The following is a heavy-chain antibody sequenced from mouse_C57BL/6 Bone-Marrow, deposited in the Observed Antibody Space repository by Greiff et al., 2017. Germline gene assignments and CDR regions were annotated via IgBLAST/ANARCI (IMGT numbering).Heavy chain of an antibody. D-gene: IGHD1-2*01. CDR3: ARVGERPYYFDY. J-gene: IGHJ2*01. CDR1: GYTFTSYW. CDR2: IDPSDSYT. V-gene: IGHV1-69*01. Sequence: QVQLQQPGAELVMPGASVKLSCKASGYTFTSYWMHWVKQRPGQGLEWIGEIDPSDSYTNYNQKFKGKSTLTVDKSSSTAYMQLSSLTSEDSAVYYCARVGERPYYFDYWGQGTTLTVSS.